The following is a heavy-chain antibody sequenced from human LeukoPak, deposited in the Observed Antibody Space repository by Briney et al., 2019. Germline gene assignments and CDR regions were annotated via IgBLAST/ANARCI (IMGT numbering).Heavy chain of an antibody. D-gene: IGHD1-1*01. CDR3: AKDMEGAGTTSPLDY. Sequence: PGGSLRLSCAASGFTFDDYAMHWVRQAPGKGLEWVSLISGDGGSTYYADSVKGRFTISRDNSKNSLYLQMNSLRTEDTALYYCAKDMEGAGTTSPLDYWGQGTLVTVSS. CDR2: ISGDGGST. V-gene: IGHV3-43*02. CDR1: GFTFDDYA. J-gene: IGHJ4*02.